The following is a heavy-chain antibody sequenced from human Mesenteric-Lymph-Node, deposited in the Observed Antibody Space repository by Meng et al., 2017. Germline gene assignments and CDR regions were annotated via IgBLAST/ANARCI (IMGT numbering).Heavy chain of an antibody. Sequence: GESLKISCAASGFTFSSYGMHWVRQAPGKGLEWVAVIWYDGSNKYYADSVKGRLTISRDNSKNTLYLQMNSMRTEDTAVYYCASTGMATPRYYFDYWGQGTLVTVSS. CDR1: GFTFSSYG. D-gene: IGHD5-24*01. V-gene: IGHV3-33*01. J-gene: IGHJ4*02. CDR2: IWYDGSNK. CDR3: ASTGMATPRYYFDY.